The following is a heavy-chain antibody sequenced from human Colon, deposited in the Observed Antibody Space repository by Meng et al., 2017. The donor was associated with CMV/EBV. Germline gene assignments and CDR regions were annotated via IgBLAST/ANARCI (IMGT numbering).Heavy chain of an antibody. V-gene: IGHV1-69*05. D-gene: IGHD3-22*01. CDR2: IISILDTP. CDR3: ARGRGYYDNNGYNPNYHYGMDV. Sequence: AINWVRQAPGQGLEWMGGIISILDTPTYAQKFQGRVTITTDESTSTAYMELSSLRSEDTALYYCARGRGYYDNNGYNPNYHYGMDVWGQGTTVTVSS. CDR1: A. J-gene: IGHJ6*02.